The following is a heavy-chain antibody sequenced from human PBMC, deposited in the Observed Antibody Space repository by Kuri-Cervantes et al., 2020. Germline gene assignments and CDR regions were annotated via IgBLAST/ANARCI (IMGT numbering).Heavy chain of an antibody. J-gene: IGHJ4*02. Sequence: GGSLRLSCAASGFTFSIHGMHWVRQAPGKGLEWVAVISYDGSNKYYADSVKGRFTISRDNSKNTLYLQMNSLRAEDTAVYYCAKAHRRKSFGEFDYWGQGTLVTVSS. V-gene: IGHV3-30*18. D-gene: IGHD3-10*01. CDR1: GFTFSIHG. CDR2: ISYDGSNK. CDR3: AKAHRRKSFGEFDY.